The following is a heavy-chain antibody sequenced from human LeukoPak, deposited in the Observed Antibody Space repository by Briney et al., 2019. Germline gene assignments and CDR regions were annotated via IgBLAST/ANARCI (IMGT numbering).Heavy chain of an antibody. CDR3: ARGFRPTTVTSYYFYY. D-gene: IGHD4-17*01. CDR2: IWYDGSNK. Sequence: GGSLRLSCAASGFTFSSYGMHWVRQAPGKGLEWVAVIWYDGSNKYYADSVKGRFTISRDNSKNTLYLQMNSLRAEDTAVYYCARGFRPTTVTSYYFYYWGQGTLVTVSS. J-gene: IGHJ4*02. V-gene: IGHV3-33*01. CDR1: GFTFSSYG.